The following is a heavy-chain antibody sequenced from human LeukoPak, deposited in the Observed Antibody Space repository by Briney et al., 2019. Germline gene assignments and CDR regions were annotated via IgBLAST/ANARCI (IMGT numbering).Heavy chain of an antibody. CDR2: ISSSGSTT. J-gene: IGHJ6*04. Sequence: PGGSLRLSCVASGFTFSSYEMNWVRQALGEGLEWVADISSSGSTTYYADSVEGRVNSSRDNAKNSLYLQMNSLRAEDTAVYYCAELGIAMIGGVWGKGTTVTISS. V-gene: IGHV3-48*03. CDR1: GFTFSSYE. D-gene: IGHD3-10*02. CDR3: AELGIAMIGGV.